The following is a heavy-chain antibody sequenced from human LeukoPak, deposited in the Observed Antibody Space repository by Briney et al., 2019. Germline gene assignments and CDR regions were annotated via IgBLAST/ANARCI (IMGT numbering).Heavy chain of an antibody. J-gene: IGHJ6*02. V-gene: IGHV4-34*01. CDR2: INHSGST. Sequence: PSETLSLTCAVYGVSFSGYYWSWIRQPPGKGLEWIGEINHSGSTNYNPSLKSRVTISVDTSKNQFSLKLSSVTAADTAVYYCARGRGAVAASPKYYYYYGMDVWGQGTTVTVSS. CDR1: GVSFSGYY. D-gene: IGHD6-19*01. CDR3: ARGRGAVAASPKYYYYYGMDV.